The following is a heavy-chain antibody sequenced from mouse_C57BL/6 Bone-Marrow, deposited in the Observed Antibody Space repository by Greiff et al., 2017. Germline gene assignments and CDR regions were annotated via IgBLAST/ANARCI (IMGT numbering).Heavy chain of an antibody. CDR1: GYTFTSYW. CDR3: AKQLRRTPYDAMDY. D-gene: IGHD3-2*02. V-gene: IGHV1-72*01. Sequence: VQLQQPGAELVKPGASVKLSCKASGYTFTSYWMHWVKQRPGRGLEWIGRIDPNSGGTKYNEKFKSKATLTVDKPSSTAYMPLSSLASEDSAVDYCAKQLRRTPYDAMDYWGQGTSVTVSS. CDR2: IDPNSGGT. J-gene: IGHJ4*01.